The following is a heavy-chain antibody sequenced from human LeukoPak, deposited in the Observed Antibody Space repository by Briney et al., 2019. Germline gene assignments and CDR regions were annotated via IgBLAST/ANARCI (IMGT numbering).Heavy chain of an antibody. Sequence: PGRSLRLSRVASGFTFSHYGMHWVRQAPGKGLEWVAVIWNDGSNRYYADSVKGRFTISRDNSKNTVYLQMNSLRAADTSVYYCAKDAQRGFDYSNSLEYWGQGTLVTVSS. CDR2: IWNDGSNR. J-gene: IGHJ4*02. CDR1: GFTFSHYG. D-gene: IGHD4-11*01. CDR3: AKDAQRGFDYSNSLEY. V-gene: IGHV3-33*06.